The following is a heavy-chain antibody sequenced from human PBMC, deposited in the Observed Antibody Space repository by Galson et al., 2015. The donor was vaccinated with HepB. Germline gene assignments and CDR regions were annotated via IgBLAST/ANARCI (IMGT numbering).Heavy chain of an antibody. CDR3: ARDHYDFWSGFIKYYFDY. CDR2: ISYDGSNK. Sequence: SLRLSCAASGFTFSSYAMHWVRQAPGKGLEWVAVISYDGSNKYYADTVKGRFTISRDNSKNTLYLQMNSLRAEDTAVYYCARDHYDFWSGFIKYYFDYWGQGTLVTVSS. J-gene: IGHJ4*02. CDR1: GFTFSSYA. V-gene: IGHV3-30-3*01. D-gene: IGHD3-3*01.